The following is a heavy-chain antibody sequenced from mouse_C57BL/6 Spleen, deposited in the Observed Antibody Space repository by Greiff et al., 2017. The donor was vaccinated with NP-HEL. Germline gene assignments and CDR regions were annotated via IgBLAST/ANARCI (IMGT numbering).Heavy chain of an antibody. D-gene: IGHD1-1*01. CDR1: GFNIKDYY. CDR2: IDPEDGET. J-gene: IGHJ3*01. CDR3: ARFPLITTVEHFAD. Sequence: VHVKQSGAELVKPGASVKLSCTASGFNIKDYYMHWVKQRTEQGLEWIGRIDPEDGETKYTPKFQGKATITADTSSNTAYLQLSSLTSEDTAVYYCARFPLITTVEHFADWGKGTLVTVSA. V-gene: IGHV14-2*01.